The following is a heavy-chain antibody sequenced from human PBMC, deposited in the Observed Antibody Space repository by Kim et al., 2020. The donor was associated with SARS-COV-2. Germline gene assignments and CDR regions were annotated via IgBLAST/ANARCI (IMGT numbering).Heavy chain of an antibody. CDR3: ARLPAAILSWFDP. V-gene: IGHV5-51*01. D-gene: IGHD2-2*02. Sequence: SPSFQGQVTISADKSISTAYLQWSSLKASDTAMYYCARLPAAILSWFDPWGQGTLVTVSS. J-gene: IGHJ5*02.